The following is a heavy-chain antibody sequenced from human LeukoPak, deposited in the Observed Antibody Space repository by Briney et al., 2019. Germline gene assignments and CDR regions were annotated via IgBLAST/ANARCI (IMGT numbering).Heavy chain of an antibody. CDR2: ISSSSYYI. D-gene: IGHD4-17*01. CDR1: GFTFSSYS. Sequence: GGSLRLSCAASGFTFSSYSMNWARQAPGRGLEWVSSISSSSYYIFYADSVKGRFTISRDNAKNSLYLQMNSLRAEDTAMYYCARGSYGDYDYWGQGNLVTVSS. CDR3: ARGSYGDYDY. V-gene: IGHV3-21*01. J-gene: IGHJ4*02.